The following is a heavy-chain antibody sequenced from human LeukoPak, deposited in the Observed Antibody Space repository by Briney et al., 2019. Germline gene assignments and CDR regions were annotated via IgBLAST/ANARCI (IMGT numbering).Heavy chain of an antibody. Sequence: QTGGSLRLSCAASGFTFSSYAMSWVRQAPGKGLEWVSGISGSGDSTYYADSVKGRFTISRDISKNTLYLQMNSLRPEDTAVYYCAKIIPPSLSPLGDGFDYWGQGTLVTVSS. CDR1: GFTFSSYA. D-gene: IGHD4-17*01. J-gene: IGHJ4*02. V-gene: IGHV3-23*01. CDR3: AKIIPPSLSPLGDGFDY. CDR2: ISGSGDST.